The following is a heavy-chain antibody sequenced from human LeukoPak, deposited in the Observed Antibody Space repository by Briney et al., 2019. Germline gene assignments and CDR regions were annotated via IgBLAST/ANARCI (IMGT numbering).Heavy chain of an antibody. CDR3: AGGAVAVYN. J-gene: IGHJ4*02. Sequence: SETLSLTCSVSDDSITIYYWTWIRQPPGKGLEWIGYIDHTGTTNYNPSLNSRVTISRDTSKNHFSLQLSSVTAADTAVYYCAGGAVAVYNWGQGTLVTVSS. V-gene: IGHV4-59*01. CDR2: IDHTGTT. D-gene: IGHD6-19*01. CDR1: DDSITIYY.